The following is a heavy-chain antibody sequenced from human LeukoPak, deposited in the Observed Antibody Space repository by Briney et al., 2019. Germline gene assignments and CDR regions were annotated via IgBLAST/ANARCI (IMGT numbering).Heavy chain of an antibody. CDR2: INPSGGST. Sequence: ASVKVSCKASGYTFTSYYMHWARQAPGQGLEWMGIINPSGGSTSYAQKFQGRVTMTRDTSTSTVYMELSSLRSEDTAVYYCARGLYYYDSSGYYYGGGRLDYWGQGTLVTVSS. D-gene: IGHD3-22*01. CDR3: ARGLYYYDSSGYYYGGGRLDY. J-gene: IGHJ4*02. CDR1: GYTFTSYY. V-gene: IGHV1-46*01.